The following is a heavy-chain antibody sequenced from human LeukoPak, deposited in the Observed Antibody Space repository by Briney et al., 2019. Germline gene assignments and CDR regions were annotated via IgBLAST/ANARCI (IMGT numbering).Heavy chain of an antibody. V-gene: IGHV1-69*13. Sequence: ASVKVSCKASGGTFSSYAISWVRQAPGQELEWMGGIIPIFGTANYAQKFQGRVTITADESTSTAYMELSSLRSEDTAVYYCARVGYSSGWYTYFDYWGQGTLVTVSS. J-gene: IGHJ4*02. D-gene: IGHD6-19*01. CDR3: ARVGYSSGWYTYFDY. CDR2: IIPIFGTA. CDR1: GGTFSSYA.